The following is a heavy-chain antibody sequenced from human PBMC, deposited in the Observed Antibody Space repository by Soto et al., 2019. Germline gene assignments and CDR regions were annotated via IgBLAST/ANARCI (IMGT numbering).Heavy chain of an antibody. V-gene: IGHV1-69*01. D-gene: IGHD3-22*01. Sequence: QVQLVQSGAEVKKPGSSVKVSCKASGGTFSSYAISWVRQAPGQGLEWMGGIIPIFGTATYEQKFQGRVTITEDESTSTAYMELSSLKSEDTAVYYCARDKVNYYDSSGYPTPYYYYYYGMDVWGQGTTVTVSS. CDR3: ARDKVNYYDSSGYPTPYYYYYYGMDV. J-gene: IGHJ6*02. CDR1: GGTFSSYA. CDR2: IIPIFGTA.